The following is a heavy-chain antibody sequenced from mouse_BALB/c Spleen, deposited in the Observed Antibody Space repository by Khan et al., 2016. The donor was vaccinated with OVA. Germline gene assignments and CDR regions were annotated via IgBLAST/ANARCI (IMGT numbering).Heavy chain of an antibody. CDR3: ARAYYGNYREAMDY. Sequence: QVQLKESGPGLVAPSQSLSITCTVSGFSLTGYGVNWVRQPPGKGLEWLGMIWGDGSTDYNSALKSRLILSKDNSTSQVFLKMNSLQTDDTARYYCARAYYGNYREAMDYWGQGTSVTVSS. CDR1: GFSLTGYG. V-gene: IGHV2-6-7*01. CDR2: IWGDGST. J-gene: IGHJ4*01. D-gene: IGHD2-10*01.